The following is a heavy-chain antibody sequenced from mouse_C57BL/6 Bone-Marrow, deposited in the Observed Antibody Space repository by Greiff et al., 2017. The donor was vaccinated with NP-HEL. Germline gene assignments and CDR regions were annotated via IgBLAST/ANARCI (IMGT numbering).Heavy chain of an antibody. Sequence: DVKLQESGPELVKPGASVKISCKASGYSFTGDYMDWLKQSPEKSLERIGEINPSTGGNTYNQKFKAKATLTVDKSSSTAYMQFKSLTSEDSAVYYCARCGYYLDYWGQGTTLTVSS. J-gene: IGHJ2*01. D-gene: IGHD1-1*02. CDR1: GYSFTGDY. CDR2: INPSTGGN. CDR3: ARCGYYLDY. V-gene: IGHV1-42*01.